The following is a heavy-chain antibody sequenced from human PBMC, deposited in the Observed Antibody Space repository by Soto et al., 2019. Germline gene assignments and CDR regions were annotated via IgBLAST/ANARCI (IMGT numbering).Heavy chain of an antibody. CDR3: AKRKPRAYFYGMDV. V-gene: IGHV3-30*18. CDR1: GLTFSNYG. Sequence: QVQLVESGGGVVQPGRSLRLSCAASGLTFSNYGMHLVRQVPGKGLEWVAVISYDGSNEYYADSVKGRFTISRDNSKNTLYLQMNSLRAEDTAVYYCAKRKPRAYFYGMDVWGPGTTVTVSS. J-gene: IGHJ6*02. CDR2: ISYDGSNE.